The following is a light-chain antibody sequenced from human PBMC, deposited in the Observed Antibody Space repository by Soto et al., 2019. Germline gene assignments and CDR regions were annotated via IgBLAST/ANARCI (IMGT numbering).Light chain of an antibody. CDR3: QHYGCSTWT. Sequence: EIGLTQSPGTLSLSPGERATLSCRASQSVSSSYLAWYQQNPGQAPRRLSYGASSRATGIPDRFSGSGSGTDFTLTISSLEPEDWAVSYCQHYGCSTWTFGHGTKVEIK. CDR2: GAS. V-gene: IGKV3-20*01. J-gene: IGKJ1*01. CDR1: QSVSSSY.